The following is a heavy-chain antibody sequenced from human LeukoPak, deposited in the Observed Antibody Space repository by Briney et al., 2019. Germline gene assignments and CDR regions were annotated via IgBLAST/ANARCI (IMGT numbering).Heavy chain of an antibody. J-gene: IGHJ4*02. V-gene: IGHV4-39*07. D-gene: IGHD6-6*01. CDR3: ARDREPVYRRSSGFDY. CDR1: GGSISSSSYY. Sequence: PSETLSLTCTVSGGSISSSSYYWGWIRQPPWKGLEWIGGIYHSGSTYYNPSLKSRVTISVDTSKNQFSLNMSSVTAADTAVYYCARDREPVYRRSSGFDYWGQGALVTVSS. CDR2: IYHSGST.